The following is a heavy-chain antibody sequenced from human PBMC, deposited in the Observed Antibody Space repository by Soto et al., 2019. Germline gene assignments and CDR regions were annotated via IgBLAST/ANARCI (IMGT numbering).Heavy chain of an antibody. V-gene: IGHV3-49*03. CDR2: IKSKAFGGTS. CDR3: TRRGGGFWSGYTMDV. Sequence: PGGSLRLSCTTSGFTLPDYPMSWFRQAPGKGLEWVGFIKSKAFGGTSECAPSVKGRFTISRDDSRNIAYLQMDSLKPEDTAVYYCTRRGGGFWSGYTMDVWGQGTTVTVSS. J-gene: IGHJ6*02. D-gene: IGHD3-3*01. CDR1: GFTLPDYP.